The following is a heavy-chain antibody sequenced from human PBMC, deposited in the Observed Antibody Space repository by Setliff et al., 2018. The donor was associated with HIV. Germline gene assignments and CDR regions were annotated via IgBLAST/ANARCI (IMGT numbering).Heavy chain of an antibody. CDR1: GYSFTSYW. CDR2: IYPGDSDT. D-gene: IGHD6-19*01. Sequence: GESLKISCKGSGYSFTSYWIGWVRRMPGKGLEWMGIIYPGDSDTRYSPSLQGQVTISADKSITTAYLQWSSLKASDTAIYYCARHRSAVAGTRIGYCYYMDVWGKGTTVTVSS. J-gene: IGHJ6*03. CDR3: ARHRSAVAGTRIGYCYYMDV. V-gene: IGHV5-51*01.